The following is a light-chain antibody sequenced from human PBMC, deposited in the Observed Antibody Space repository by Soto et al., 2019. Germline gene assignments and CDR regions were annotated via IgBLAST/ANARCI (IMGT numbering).Light chain of an antibody. CDR2: AAY. J-gene: IGKJ1*01. CDR1: QSISSY. V-gene: IGKV1-39*01. CDR3: QQYYSYPRT. Sequence: DIQMTQSPSSLSASVGDRVTITCRASQSISSYLNWYQQKPGKAPKLLIYAAYNLQSGVPSRFSGSGSGTDFTLTISCLQSEDFATYYCQQYYSYPRTFGQGTKVEIK.